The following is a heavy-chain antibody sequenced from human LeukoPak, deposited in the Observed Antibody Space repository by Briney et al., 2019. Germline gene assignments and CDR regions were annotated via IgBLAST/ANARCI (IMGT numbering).Heavy chain of an antibody. Sequence: ASVKVSYKASGYTFTGYYMHWVRQAPGQGLEWMGWINPNSGGTNYAQKFQGRVTMTRDTSISTAYMELSRLRSDDTAVYYCARDLGLPYYYDCSGYTGYPWGQGTLVTVSS. CDR1: GYTFTGYY. CDR2: INPNSGGT. V-gene: IGHV1-2*02. J-gene: IGHJ5*02. D-gene: IGHD3-22*01. CDR3: ARDLGLPYYYDCSGYTGYP.